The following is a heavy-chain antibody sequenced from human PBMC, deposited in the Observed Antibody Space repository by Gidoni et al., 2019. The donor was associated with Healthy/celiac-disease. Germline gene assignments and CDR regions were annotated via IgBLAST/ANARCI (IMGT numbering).Heavy chain of an antibody. CDR1: GFTFSSYS. CDR3: ARDRQAAAKTPDAFDI. J-gene: IGHJ3*02. V-gene: IGHV3-21*01. CDR2: ISSSSSYI. D-gene: IGHD2-2*01. Sequence: EVQLVESGGGLVKPGGSLRLSCAASGFTFSSYSMNWVRQAPGKGLEWVSSISSSSSYIYYADSVKGRFTISRDNAKNSLYLQMNSLRAEDTAVYYCARDRQAAAKTPDAFDIWGQGTMVTVSS.